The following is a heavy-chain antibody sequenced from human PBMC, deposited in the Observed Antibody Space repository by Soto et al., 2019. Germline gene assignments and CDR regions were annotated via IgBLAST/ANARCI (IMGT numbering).Heavy chain of an antibody. CDR1: GFTFSSYD. Sequence: EVQLVESGGGLVQPGGSLRLSCAASGFTFSSYDMHWVRQAPGKGLEYVSYITTSGSYIYYGDSVRGRFTISRDNAKNSLFLQREGVRAGDKAVYYCGRSGTAPILSYSWFDLWGEGTLVTVSS. CDR3: GRSGTAPILSYSWFDL. J-gene: IGHJ5*02. CDR2: ITTSGSYI. V-gene: IGHV3-21*01. D-gene: IGHD1-1*01.